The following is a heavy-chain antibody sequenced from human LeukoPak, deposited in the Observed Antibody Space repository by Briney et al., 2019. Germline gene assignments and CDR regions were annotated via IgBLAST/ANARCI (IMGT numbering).Heavy chain of an antibody. CDR1: GFTFSSYA. J-gene: IGHJ4*02. D-gene: IGHD6-19*01. Sequence: GGSLRLSCAASGFTFSSYAMHWVRQAPGKGLEWVAVISYDGSNKYYADSVKGRFTISRDNSKNTLYLQMNSLRAEDTAVYYCAREDQMDSSGFDYWGQGTLVTVSS. V-gene: IGHV3-30-3*01. CDR2: ISYDGSNK. CDR3: AREDQMDSSGFDY.